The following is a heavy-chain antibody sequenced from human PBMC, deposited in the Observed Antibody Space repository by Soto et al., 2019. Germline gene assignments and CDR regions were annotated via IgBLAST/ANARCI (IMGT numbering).Heavy chain of an antibody. CDR2: ISTTSGNT. Sequence: ASVKASCKTSGYTFSSYSINWVRQAPGQGLEWMAWISTTSGNTHYAERVQGRVTVTLDKSARTAFMEMWGLTSDDTAVYFCARDNGYYDFWGQGTLVTVSS. CDR3: ARDNGYYDF. D-gene: IGHD2-8*01. V-gene: IGHV1-18*01. J-gene: IGHJ4*02. CDR1: GYTFSSYS.